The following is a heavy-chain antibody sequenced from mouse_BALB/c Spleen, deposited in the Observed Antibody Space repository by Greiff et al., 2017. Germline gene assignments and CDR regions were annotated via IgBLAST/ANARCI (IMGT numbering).Heavy chain of an antibody. Sequence: EVHLVESGGGLVKPGGSLKLSCAASGFTFSSYAMSWVRQSPEKRLEWVAEISSGGSYTYYPDTVTGRFTISRDNAKNTLYLEMSSLRSEDTAMYYCARNWDARFAYWGQGTLVTVSA. CDR1: GFTFSSYA. V-gene: IGHV5-9-4*01. J-gene: IGHJ3*01. D-gene: IGHD4-1*01. CDR3: ARNWDARFAY. CDR2: ISSGGSYT.